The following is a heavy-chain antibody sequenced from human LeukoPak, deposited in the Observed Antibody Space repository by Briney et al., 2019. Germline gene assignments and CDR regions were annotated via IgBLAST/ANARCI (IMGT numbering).Heavy chain of an antibody. D-gene: IGHD3-10*01. CDR2: ISAYNGNT. CDR1: GYTFTSYG. V-gene: IGHV1-18*01. Sequence: ASVKVSCKASGYTFTSYGISWVRQAPGQGLEWMGWISAYNGNTNYAQKLQGRVTMTTDTSTSTAYMELRSLRSDDTAVYYCARVAAGGYYEPLEYFQHWGQGTLVTVSS. J-gene: IGHJ1*01. CDR3: ARVAAGGYYEPLEYFQH.